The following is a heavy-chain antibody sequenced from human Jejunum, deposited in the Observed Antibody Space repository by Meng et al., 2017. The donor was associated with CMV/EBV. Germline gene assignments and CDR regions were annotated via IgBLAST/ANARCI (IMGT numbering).Heavy chain of an antibody. V-gene: IGHV4-30-4*01. CDR3: ARGEWLLFHYFDY. J-gene: IGHJ4*02. Sequence: QVQLQESGPGLVKPSQTLSLTCTVSGGSISSGDYYWSWIRQPPGKGLEWIGYIYYSGSTSYNPSLESRVTISIDMSKNQFSLNLISVTAADTAVYYCARGEWLLFHYFDYWGQGTLVTVSS. D-gene: IGHD3-3*01. CDR1: GGSISSGDYY. CDR2: IYYSGST.